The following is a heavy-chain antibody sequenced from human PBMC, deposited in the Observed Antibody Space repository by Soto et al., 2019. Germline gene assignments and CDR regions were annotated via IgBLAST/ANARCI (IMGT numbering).Heavy chain of an antibody. CDR2: ISGSGGST. CDR1: GFTFSSYS. D-gene: IGHD3-22*01. V-gene: IGHV3-23*01. CDR3: GYFYDSSAYDY. J-gene: IGHJ4*02. Sequence: RGSLRLSCAAYGFTFSSYSMRWVRQAPGRGLEWVSAISGSGGSTYYADSVKGRFTISRDNSKNTLYLQMSSLRAEDTAVYYCGYFYDSSAYDYWRPGPLVT.